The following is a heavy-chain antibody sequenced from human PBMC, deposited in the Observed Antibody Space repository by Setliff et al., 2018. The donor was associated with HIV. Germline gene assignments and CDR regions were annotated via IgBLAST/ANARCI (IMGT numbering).Heavy chain of an antibody. CDR2: ISPNSGGT. Sequence: ASVKVSCKTSGYTFPDYYLHWVRQAPGQGLEWMGRISPNSGGTNYAQKFQGRVTMTRDTSINTVYMELSSLRSDGTAVYYCARDHPYFCSSTSCSFLDYWGQGTLVTSPQ. CDR1: GYTFPDYY. V-gene: IGHV1-2*06. D-gene: IGHD2-2*01. CDR3: ARDHPYFCSSTSCSFLDY. J-gene: IGHJ4*02.